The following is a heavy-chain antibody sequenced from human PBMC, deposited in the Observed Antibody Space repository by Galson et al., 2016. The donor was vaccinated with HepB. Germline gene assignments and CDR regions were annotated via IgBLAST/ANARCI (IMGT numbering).Heavy chain of an antibody. J-gene: IGHJ5*01. CDR3: ARGGPIVEEVAATLNWFDS. CDR1: GYTFTGYY. D-gene: IGHD2-15*01. V-gene: IGHV1-2*04. CDR2: INPNSGAT. Sequence: SVKVSCKASGYTFTGYYMHWVRQAPGQWLEWMGWINPNSGATNYAQKFQGWVTLTRDTSISTDHMDLRRLTADDTAVYYCARGGPIVEEVAATLNWFDSWGQGTLVTVSS.